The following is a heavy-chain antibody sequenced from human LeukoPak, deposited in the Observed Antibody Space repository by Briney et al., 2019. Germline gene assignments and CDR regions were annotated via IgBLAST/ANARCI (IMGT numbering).Heavy chain of an antibody. J-gene: IGHJ4*02. CDR2: IIPIFGTA. V-gene: IGHV1-69*06. CDR3: ARAEENEYQLDY. D-gene: IGHD2-2*01. CDR1: GGTFSSYA. Sequence: SVKVSCKASGGTFSSYAISWVRQAPGQGLEWMGGIIPIFGTANYAQKFQGRVTITADKSTSTAYMELSSLRAEDTAVYYCARAEENEYQLDYWGQGTLVTVSS.